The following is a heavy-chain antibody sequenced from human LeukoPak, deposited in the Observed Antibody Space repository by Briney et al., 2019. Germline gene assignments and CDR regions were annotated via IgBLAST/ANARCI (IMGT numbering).Heavy chain of an antibody. CDR2: ISYDGSNK. CDR1: GFTFSSYA. J-gene: IGHJ6*02. CDR3: ARDRDTAMAPYYYYYYGMDV. V-gene: IGHV3-30*04. D-gene: IGHD5-18*01. Sequence: PGGSLRLSCAASGFTFSSYAMHWVRQAPGKGLEWVAVISYDGSNKYYADSVKGRFTISRDNSKNTLYLQMNSLRAEDTAVYYCARDRDTAMAPYYYYYYGMDVWGQGTTVTVSS.